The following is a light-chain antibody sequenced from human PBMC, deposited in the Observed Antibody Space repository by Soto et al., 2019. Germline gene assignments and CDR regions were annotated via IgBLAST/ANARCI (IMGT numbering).Light chain of an antibody. J-gene: IGLJ2*01. CDR1: SSNIGSNY. CDR2: RNN. Sequence: QSVLTQPPSASGTSGQRVTISCSGSSSNIGSNYVYWYQQLPGTAPKLLIYRNNQRPSGVPDRFSGSKSGTSASLAISGLRSEDEADYYCAAWDDSLSVVFGGGTKLTVL. V-gene: IGLV1-47*01. CDR3: AAWDDSLSVV.